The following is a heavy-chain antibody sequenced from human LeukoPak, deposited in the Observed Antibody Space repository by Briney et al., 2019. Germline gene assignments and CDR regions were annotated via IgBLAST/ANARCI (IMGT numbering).Heavy chain of an antibody. CDR1: GYTFTGYY. CDR3: ARYSGYDWVYARY. Sequence: ASVKVSCKVSGYTFTGYYMHWVRQAPGQGLEWMGWINPNSGGTNYAQKFQGRVTMTRDTSISTAYMELSRLRSDDTAVYYCARYSGYDWVYARYWGQGTLVTVSS. D-gene: IGHD5-12*01. CDR2: INPNSGGT. J-gene: IGHJ4*02. V-gene: IGHV1-2*02.